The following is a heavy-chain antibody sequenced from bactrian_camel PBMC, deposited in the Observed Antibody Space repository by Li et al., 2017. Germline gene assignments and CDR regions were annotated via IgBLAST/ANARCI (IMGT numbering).Heavy chain of an antibody. CDR2: VSGNGYST. D-gene: IGHD1*01. V-gene: IGHV3S42*01. Sequence: DVQLVESGGDLVRPGGSLRLSCAASGFVFSSSAMSWVRQAPGKGLEWISTVSGNGYSTWYADSVRGRFTISRDNAQNTLYLQMNSLQTEDTAVYYCTIGLHADFRYGGQGTQVTVS. CDR1: GFVFSSSA. J-gene: IGHJ4*01. CDR3: TIGLHADFRY.